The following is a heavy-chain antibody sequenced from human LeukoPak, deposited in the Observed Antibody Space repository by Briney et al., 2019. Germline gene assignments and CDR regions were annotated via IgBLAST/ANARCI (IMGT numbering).Heavy chain of an antibody. Sequence: GGSLRLSCAASGFTFSSYSMNWVRQAPGKGLEWVSSISSSSSYIYYADSVKGRFTISRDNAKNSLYLQMNSLRAEDTAVYYCARPLVYYDRSGYYPLDYWGQGTLVTVSS. CDR3: ARPLVYYDRSGYYPLDY. CDR1: GFTFSSYS. J-gene: IGHJ4*02. CDR2: ISSSSSYI. D-gene: IGHD3-22*01. V-gene: IGHV3-21*01.